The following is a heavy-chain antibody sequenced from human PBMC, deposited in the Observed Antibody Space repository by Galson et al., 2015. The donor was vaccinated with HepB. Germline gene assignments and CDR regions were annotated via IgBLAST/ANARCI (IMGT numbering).Heavy chain of an antibody. CDR2: IYYRGST. CDR1: GGSISSSSYY. J-gene: IGHJ6*02. V-gene: IGHV4-39*01. CDR3: ARVATSGDYGMDV. Sequence: SETLSLTCTVSGGSISSSSYYWGWIRQPPGKGLEWIGRIYYRGSTYYNPSLKSRVTISVDTSKNQFSLKLSSVTAADTAVYYCARVATSGDYGMDVWGQGTTVTVSS. D-gene: IGHD3-10*01.